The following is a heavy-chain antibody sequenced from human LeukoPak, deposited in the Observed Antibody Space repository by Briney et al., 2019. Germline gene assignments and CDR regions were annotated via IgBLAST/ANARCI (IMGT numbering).Heavy chain of an antibody. CDR1: GFTFSSYA. V-gene: IGHV3-30-3*01. Sequence: GRSLRLSCAASGFTFSSYAMHWVRQAPGKGLEWVAVISYDGSNKYYADSVKGRFTISRDNSKNTLYLQMNSLRAEDTAVYYCARDGGPGSGWSDFDYWGQGTLVTVSS. CDR3: ARDGGPGSGWSDFDY. D-gene: IGHD6-19*01. CDR2: ISYDGSNK. J-gene: IGHJ4*02.